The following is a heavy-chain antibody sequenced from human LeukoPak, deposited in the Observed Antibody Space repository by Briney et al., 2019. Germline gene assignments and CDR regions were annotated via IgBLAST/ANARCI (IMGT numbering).Heavy chain of an antibody. CDR1: GFTFSDYY. J-gene: IGHJ1*01. Sequence: PGGSLRLSCAASGFTFSDYYMNWIRQAPGKGLEWVSYISSSGSTVYYADSVKGRFTISRDNAKNSLYLQMNSLRAEDTAVYYCARDLDSSGWYGYFQHWGQGTLVTVSS. CDR2: ISSSGSTV. CDR3: ARDLDSSGWYGYFQH. V-gene: IGHV3-11*04. D-gene: IGHD6-19*01.